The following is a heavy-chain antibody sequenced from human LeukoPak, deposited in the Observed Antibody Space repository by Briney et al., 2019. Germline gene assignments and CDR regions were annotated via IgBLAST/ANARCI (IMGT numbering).Heavy chain of an antibody. D-gene: IGHD2-8*01. J-gene: IGHJ4*02. CDR1: GGSITSTNW. V-gene: IGHV4-4*02. Sequence: SGTLSLTCGVSGGSITSTNWWSWVRQPPGQGLEWIGEISLSGLTNYNPSLKSRVTMALDKSKNHLSLNLTSVTAADTAVYYCSRENGAFSHFGYWGQGTLVTVPS. CDR2: ISLSGLT. CDR3: SRENGAFSHFGY.